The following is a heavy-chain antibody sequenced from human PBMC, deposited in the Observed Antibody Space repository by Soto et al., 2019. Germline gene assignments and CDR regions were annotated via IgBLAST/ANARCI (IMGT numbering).Heavy chain of an antibody. Sequence: QVQLVQSGAEVKKPGASVKVSCKASGYTFTSYGISWVRQAPGQGLEWMGWISAYNGNTNYAQKLQGRVTMTTDTSTSTAYMELRSLRSDDTDVYYCATRAPLLYFDRDAFDIWGQGTMVTVSS. J-gene: IGHJ3*02. CDR2: ISAYNGNT. D-gene: IGHD3-9*01. CDR3: ATRAPLLYFDRDAFDI. CDR1: GYTFTSYG. V-gene: IGHV1-18*01.